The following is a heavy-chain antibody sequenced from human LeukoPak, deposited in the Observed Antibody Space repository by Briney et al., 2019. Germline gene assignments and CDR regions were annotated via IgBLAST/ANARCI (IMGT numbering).Heavy chain of an antibody. D-gene: IGHD5-24*01. Sequence: PSETLSPTCTVSGGSISSYYWSWIRQPPGKGLEWIGYIYYSGSTNYNPSLKSRVTISVDTSKNQFSLKLSSVTAADTAVYYCARVEMASFDYWGQGTLVTVSS. CDR2: IYYSGST. V-gene: IGHV4-59*08. CDR3: ARVEMASFDY. CDR1: GGSISSYY. J-gene: IGHJ4*02.